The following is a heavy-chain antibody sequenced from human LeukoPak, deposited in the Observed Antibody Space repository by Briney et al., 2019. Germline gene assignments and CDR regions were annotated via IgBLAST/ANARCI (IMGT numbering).Heavy chain of an antibody. CDR1: GGSISTSSYF. D-gene: IGHD4-23*01. CDR2: ISGSGGST. Sequence: PSETLSLTCTVSGGSISTSSYFWGWIRQPPGKGLEWVSAISGSGGSTYYADSVKGRFTISRDNSKNTLYLQMNSLRAEDTAVYYCAKALRWELLYYFDYWGQGTLVTVSS. V-gene: IGHV3-23*01. CDR3: AKALRWELLYYFDY. J-gene: IGHJ4*02.